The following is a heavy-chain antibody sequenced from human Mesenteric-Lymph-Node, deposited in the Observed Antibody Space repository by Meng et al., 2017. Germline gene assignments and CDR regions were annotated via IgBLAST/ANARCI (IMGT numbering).Heavy chain of an antibody. CDR1: GFTFSSYS. Sequence: GGSLRLSCAASGFTFSSYSMNWVRQAPGKGLEWVSSISSSSSYIYYADSVKGRFTISRDNAKNSLYLQMNSLRAEDTAVYYCARAGIAAEIDYNWFDPWGQGTLVTVSS. J-gene: IGHJ5*02. V-gene: IGHV3-21*01. CDR2: ISSSSSYI. D-gene: IGHD6-25*01. CDR3: ARAGIAAEIDYNWFDP.